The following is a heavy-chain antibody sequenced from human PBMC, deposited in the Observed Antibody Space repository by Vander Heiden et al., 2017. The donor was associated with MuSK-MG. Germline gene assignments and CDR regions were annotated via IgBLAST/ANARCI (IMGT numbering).Heavy chain of an antibody. CDR2: IDPSDSYT. D-gene: IGHD1-26*01. CDR3: ARPFSGSYYGDAFDI. J-gene: IGHJ3*02. V-gene: IGHV5-10-1*03. Sequence: VQLVQSGAEVKKPGESLRISCKGSGYSFTSYWISWVRQMPGKGLEWMGRIDPSDSYTNYSPSFQGHVTISADKSISTAYLQWSSLKASDTAMYYCARPFSGSYYGDAFDIWGQGTMVTVSS. CDR1: GYSFTSYW.